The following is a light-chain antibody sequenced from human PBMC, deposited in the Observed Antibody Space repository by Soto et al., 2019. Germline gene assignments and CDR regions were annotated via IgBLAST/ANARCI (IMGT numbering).Light chain of an antibody. J-gene: IGKJ2*01. CDR3: QQYNNWPPRYT. Sequence: EIGMTQSPATLSVSPGERVTLSCRASQSVSNNLAWYQQKPGQAPRLLVYGASTRATGTPARFSGSGSGTEFTLTISSLQSEDVAIYYCQQYNNWPPRYTFGQGTKLEIK. CDR2: GAS. V-gene: IGKV3-15*01. CDR1: QSVSNN.